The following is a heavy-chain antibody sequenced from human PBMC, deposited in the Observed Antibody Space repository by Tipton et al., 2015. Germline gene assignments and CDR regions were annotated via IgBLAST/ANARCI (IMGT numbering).Heavy chain of an antibody. CDR3: ARGQYSYGYGGYYYYGMDV. J-gene: IGHJ6*02. Sequence: TLSLTCNVSGGSISSSLYYWGWVRQPPGKGLEWLGYVLHTGSTNYNPSLKSRVTISVDTSKKQFSLKLSSVTAADTAMYYCARGQYSYGYGGYYYYGMDVWGQGTTVTVSS. D-gene: IGHD5-18*01. CDR2: VLHTGST. CDR1: GGSISSSLYY. V-gene: IGHV4-61*05.